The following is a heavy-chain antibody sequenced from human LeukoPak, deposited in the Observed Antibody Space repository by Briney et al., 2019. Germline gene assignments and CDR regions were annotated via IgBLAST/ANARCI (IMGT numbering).Heavy chain of an antibody. V-gene: IGHV3-74*01. D-gene: IGHD6-6*01. CDR2: ISTDGTNT. CDR3: VREYSSSSGRAFDI. J-gene: IGHJ3*02. Sequence: GGSLRLSCAASGFTFSNYWMHWVRRAPGKGLLWVSRISTDGTNTDYADSVKGRFTISRDNAKNILYLEMNSLRAEDTAVYYCVREYSSSSGRAFDIWGQGTKVTVSS. CDR1: GFTFSNYW.